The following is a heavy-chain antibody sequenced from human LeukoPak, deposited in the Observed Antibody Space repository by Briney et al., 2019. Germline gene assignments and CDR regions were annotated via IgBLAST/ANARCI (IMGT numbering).Heavy chain of an antibody. Sequence: ASVKVSCKASGYTFTGYYMHWVRQAPGQGLEWMGWINPNSGGTNYAQKFQGRVTMTRDTSISTAYMELSRLRSDDTAVYYCARRGTRIAAAGPDDYWGQGTLVTVSS. CDR2: INPNSGGT. D-gene: IGHD6-13*01. CDR3: ARRGTRIAAAGPDDY. J-gene: IGHJ4*02. CDR1: GYTFTGYY. V-gene: IGHV1-2*02.